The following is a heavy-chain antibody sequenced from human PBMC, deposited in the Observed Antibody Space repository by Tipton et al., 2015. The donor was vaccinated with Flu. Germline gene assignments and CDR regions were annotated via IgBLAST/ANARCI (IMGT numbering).Heavy chain of an antibody. Sequence: SLRLSCAASGFTFSNSDMHWVRQAPGKGLEWVALISYDGSNEYYADSVRGRFTISRDNSKNTLYLQMNSLRPEDMAVYYCAKGILAYCVSTSCYFPSDFWGQGTLVPVPS. V-gene: IGHV3-30*18. CDR1: GFTFSNSD. D-gene: IGHD2-2*01. CDR3: AKGILAYCVSTSCYFPSDF. CDR2: ISYDGSNE. J-gene: IGHJ4*02.